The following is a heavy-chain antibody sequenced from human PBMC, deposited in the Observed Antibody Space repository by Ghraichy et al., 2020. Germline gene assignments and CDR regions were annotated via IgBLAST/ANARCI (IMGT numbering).Heavy chain of an antibody. J-gene: IGHJ6*03. CDR3: ARGVDYYYIDV. V-gene: IGHV4-34*01. CDR1: GGSFSGYY. CDR2: INHSGST. Sequence: SETLSLTCAAYGGSFSGYYWSWIRQPPGKGLEWIGEINHSGSTNYNPSLKSRVTISVDTSKNQFSLKLSSVTAADTAVYYCARGVDYYYIDVWDKGTTVTVSS.